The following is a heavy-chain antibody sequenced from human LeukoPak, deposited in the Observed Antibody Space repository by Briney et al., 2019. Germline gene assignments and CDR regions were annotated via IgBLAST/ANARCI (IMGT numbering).Heavy chain of an antibody. V-gene: IGHV3-7*01. Sequence: GGSLRLSCAASGFTFNSYWMSWARQAPGKGLEWVAVIKQDGSERFYLDSVKGRFTISRDNAKNSLYLQLNSLRAEDTAVYYCTRDWDTWGQGTLVTVSS. CDR3: TRDWDT. CDR1: GFTFNSYW. J-gene: IGHJ4*02. D-gene: IGHD5-18*01. CDR2: IKQDGSER.